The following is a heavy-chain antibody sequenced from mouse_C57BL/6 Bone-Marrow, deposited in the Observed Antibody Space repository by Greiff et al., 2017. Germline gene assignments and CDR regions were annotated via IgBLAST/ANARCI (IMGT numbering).Heavy chain of an antibody. CDR1: GYAFSSSW. J-gene: IGHJ3*01. Sequence: QVQLQQSGPELAKPGASVKISCKASGYAFSSSWLNWVKQRPGQGLEWIGRIYPGDGDTNSNGKFKGKATLTADKPSSTPYMQLRRLTSEDSAVYSCAKDDSGGSSYPFAYWGQGTLVTVSA. V-gene: IGHV1-82*01. CDR3: AKDDSGGSSYPFAY. CDR2: IYPGDGDT. D-gene: IGHD1-1*01.